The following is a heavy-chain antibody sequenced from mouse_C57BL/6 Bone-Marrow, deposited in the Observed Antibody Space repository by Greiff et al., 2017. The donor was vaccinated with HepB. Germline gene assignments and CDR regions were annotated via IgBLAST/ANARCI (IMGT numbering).Heavy chain of an antibody. CDR3: ARRDWDGGFAY. J-gene: IGHJ3*01. CDR1: GFTFSDYG. V-gene: IGHV5-17*01. Sequence: DVMLVESGGGLVKPGGSLKLSCAASGFTFSDYGMHWVRQAPEKGLEWVAYISSGSSTIYYADTVKGRFTISRDNAKNTLFLQMTSLRSEDTAMYCCARRDWDGGFAYWGQGTLVTVSS. CDR2: ISSGSSTI. D-gene: IGHD4-1*01.